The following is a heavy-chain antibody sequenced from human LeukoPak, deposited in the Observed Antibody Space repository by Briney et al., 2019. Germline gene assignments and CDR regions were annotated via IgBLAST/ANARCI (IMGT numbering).Heavy chain of an antibody. CDR3: ARGAIYGSGSYYNVRNWFDP. Sequence: SETLSLTCTVSGGSISSYYWSWIRQPAGKGLEWIGCIYTSGSTNYNPSLKSRVTISVDTSKNQFSLRLSSVTAADTAVYYCARGAIYGSGSYYNVRNWFDPWGQGTLVTVSS. V-gene: IGHV4-4*07. D-gene: IGHD3-10*01. CDR1: GGSISSYY. J-gene: IGHJ5*02. CDR2: IYTSGST.